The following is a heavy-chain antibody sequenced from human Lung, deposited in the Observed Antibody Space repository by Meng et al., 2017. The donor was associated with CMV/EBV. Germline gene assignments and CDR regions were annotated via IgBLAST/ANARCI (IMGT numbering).Heavy chain of an antibody. CDR2: IGYGGSNK. CDR3: AKGGPLVVPFFGMDV. Sequence: LTXXTPGFTFNDYGMHWVRQAPGKGLEWVAFIGYGGSNKYTAESVKGRVSISPDNSTNTLYLQMDSLRLEDTAVYYCAKGGPLVVPFFGMDVWGQGTXVTVSS. CDR1: GFTFNDYG. D-gene: IGHD2-15*01. V-gene: IGHV3-30*02. J-gene: IGHJ6*02.